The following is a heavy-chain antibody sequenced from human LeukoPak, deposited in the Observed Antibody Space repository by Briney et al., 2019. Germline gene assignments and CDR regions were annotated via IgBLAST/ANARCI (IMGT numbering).Heavy chain of an antibody. J-gene: IGHJ4*02. CDR3: AREVDSGYDLSPYFDY. V-gene: IGHV1-69*13. Sequence: ASVKVSCKASGGTFSSYAISWVRQAPGQGLEWMGGIIPIFGTANYAQKFQGRVTITPDESTSTAYMELSSLRSEDTAVYYCAREVDSGYDLSPYFDYWGQGTLVTVSS. D-gene: IGHD5-12*01. CDR2: IIPIFGTA. CDR1: GGTFSSYA.